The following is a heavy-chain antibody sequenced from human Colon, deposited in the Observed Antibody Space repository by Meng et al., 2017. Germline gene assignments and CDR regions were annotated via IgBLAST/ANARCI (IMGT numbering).Heavy chain of an antibody. V-gene: IGHV3-11*04. Sequence: GGSLRLSCEASGFTFSDYYMSWIRQAPGKGLEWVSYISSSGSTIYYADSVKGRFTISRDNAKNSLYLQMNSLRAEDTAVYYCARINHSIAVAGTFRGYYFDYWGQGTLVTVSS. J-gene: IGHJ4*02. CDR3: ARINHSIAVAGTFRGYYFDY. CDR1: GFTFSDYY. CDR2: ISSSGSTI. D-gene: IGHD6-19*01.